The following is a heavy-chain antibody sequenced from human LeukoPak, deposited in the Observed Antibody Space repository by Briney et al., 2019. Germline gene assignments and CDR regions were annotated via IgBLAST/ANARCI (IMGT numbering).Heavy chain of an antibody. V-gene: IGHV4-31*03. CDR3: ARTYYYDSSGYWLDY. D-gene: IGHD3-22*01. J-gene: IGHJ4*02. CDR1: GGSISSGGYY. CDR2: IYYSGCT. Sequence: SETLSLTCTVSGGSISSGGYYWSWIRQPPGTGLEWSGYIYYSGCTYYNPSLKSRVTISVYTSKNQFSLKLSSVTAADTAVYYCARTYYYDSSGYWLDYWGQGTLVTVSS.